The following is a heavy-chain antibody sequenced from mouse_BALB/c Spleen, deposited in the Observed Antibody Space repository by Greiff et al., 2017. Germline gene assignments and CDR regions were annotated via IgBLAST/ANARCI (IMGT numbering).Heavy chain of an antibody. CDR1: GYSFTGYF. V-gene: IGHV1-37*01. Sequence: VQLQQSGPELVKPGASVKISCKASGYSFTGYFMNWVKQSHGKSLEWIGRINPYNGYTFYNQKFKCKATLTVDNSSSSAHMERLSLTSEDSAVYYCGRGDYDAMDYWGQGTSGTVSS. J-gene: IGHJ4*01. CDR3: GRGDYDAMDY. CDR2: INPYNGYT.